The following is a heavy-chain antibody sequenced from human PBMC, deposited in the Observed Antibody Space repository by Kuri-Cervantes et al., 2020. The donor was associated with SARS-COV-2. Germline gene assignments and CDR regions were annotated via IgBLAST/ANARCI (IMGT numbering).Heavy chain of an antibody. J-gene: IGHJ4*02. CDR3: TTTTAGYSFPFDY. CDR2: SRSKADSYAT. Sequence: GESLKISCEASGFTFSGSAMHWVRQASGQGLEWVCRSRSKADSYATACPASVKGRFTITRDESKNTAYLQMNSLKTEDTAVYYFTTTTAGYSFPFDYWGQGTLVTVSS. V-gene: IGHV3-73*01. CDR1: GFTFSGSA. D-gene: IGHD2-15*01.